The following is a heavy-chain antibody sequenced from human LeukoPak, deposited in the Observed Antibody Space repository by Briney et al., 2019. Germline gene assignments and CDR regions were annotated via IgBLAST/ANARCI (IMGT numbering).Heavy chain of an antibody. V-gene: IGHV1-69*05. CDR3: ARGRGYCSSTSCYTFGSYYYYMDV. Sequence: SVKVSCKASGGTFSSYAISWVRQAPGQGLEWMGGIIPIFGTANYAQKFQGRVTVTTDESTSTAYMELSSLRSEDTAVYYCARGRGYCSSTSCYTFGSYYYYMDVWGKGTTVTVSS. CDR2: IIPIFGTA. CDR1: GGTFSSYA. D-gene: IGHD2-2*02. J-gene: IGHJ6*03.